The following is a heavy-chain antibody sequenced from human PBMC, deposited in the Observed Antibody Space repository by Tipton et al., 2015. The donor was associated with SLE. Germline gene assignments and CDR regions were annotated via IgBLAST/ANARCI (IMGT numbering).Heavy chain of an antibody. D-gene: IGHD2-2*01. J-gene: IGHJ6*03. CDR3: ARGQRPGYCSRASCPYYYYYMDV. CDR2: IYYSGST. Sequence: TLSLTCTVSGGSISSGGYYWSWIRQHPGKGLEWIGYIYYSGSTNYNPSLKSRVTISVDTSKSQFSLKLSSVTAADTAVYYCARGQRPGYCSRASCPYYYYYMDVWGKGTTVTVSS. CDR1: GGSISSGGYY. V-gene: IGHV4-31*03.